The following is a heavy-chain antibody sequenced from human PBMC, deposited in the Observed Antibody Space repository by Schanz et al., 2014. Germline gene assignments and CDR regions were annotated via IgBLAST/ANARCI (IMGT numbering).Heavy chain of an antibody. Sequence: QVQLVQSGAEVKKPGSSVKVSCKASGGTFSSDTFSWVRQAPGQGLEWMGRINAGTGNTEYSQKFQGRVTITRDTLASTAYMEVSSLRSEDTAVYYCARSGSSNWYFFDYWGQGTLVTVSS. J-gene: IGHJ4*02. CDR3: ARSGSSNWYFFDY. CDR1: GGTFSSDT. D-gene: IGHD6-13*01. CDR2: INAGTGNT. V-gene: IGHV1-3*01.